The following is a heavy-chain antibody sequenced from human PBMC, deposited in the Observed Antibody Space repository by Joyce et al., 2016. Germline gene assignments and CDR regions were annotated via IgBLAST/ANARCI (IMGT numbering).Heavy chain of an antibody. CDR2: IKSKTSGETT. CDR1: GFTFNVAW. V-gene: IGHV3-15*01. D-gene: IGHD3-10*01. CDR3: AADVAEVGFGELDH. J-gene: IGHJ4*02. Sequence: EVQVAEYGGGLVKPGGSLRLSCAASGFTFNVAWMTWVRQAPGKGLEWVGRIKSKTSGETTGYAAPVKGRFTISRDDSKNTLSLQMNGLRTEDTAVYFCAADVAEVGFGELDHWGQGTLVTVSS.